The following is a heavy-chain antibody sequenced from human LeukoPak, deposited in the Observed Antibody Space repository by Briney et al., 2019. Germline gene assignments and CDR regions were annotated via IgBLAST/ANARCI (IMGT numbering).Heavy chain of an antibody. V-gene: IGHV4-34*01. D-gene: IGHD6-19*01. CDR1: ARSLSGYY. Sequence: SETLSLTCALYARSLSGYYWSWLRHPPERGREWNGEINHRGSTNINTCLRTRFPISVPTYKNQFTLKLSSVTAADTAVYYCATGRSIAVAVMDWFDPWGQGTLVTVSS. J-gene: IGHJ5*02. CDR3: ATGRSIAVAVMDWFDP. CDR2: INHRGST.